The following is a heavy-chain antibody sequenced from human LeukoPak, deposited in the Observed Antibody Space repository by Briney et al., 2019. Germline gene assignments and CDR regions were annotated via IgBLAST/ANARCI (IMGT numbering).Heavy chain of an antibody. CDR1: GFTFSSSA. V-gene: IGHV3-23*01. Sequence: AGGSLRLSCAASGFTFSSSAMSWVRQAPGKGLEWVSTIGASGGYTYYADSVKGRFTISRDNSKNTLYLQMNSLRAEDTAIYFCAKGYFDTSGNSLFDYWGQGTLVTVSS. CDR2: IGASGGYT. J-gene: IGHJ4*02. D-gene: IGHD3-22*01. CDR3: AKGYFDTSGNSLFDY.